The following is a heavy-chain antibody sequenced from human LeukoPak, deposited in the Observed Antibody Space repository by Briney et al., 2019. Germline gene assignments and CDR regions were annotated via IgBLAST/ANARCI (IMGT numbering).Heavy chain of an antibody. V-gene: IGHV4-39*01. D-gene: IGHD3-9*01. Sequence: PSETLSLTCTVSGGSISSSSYYWGWIRQSPGKGLGWIGNIHYSGSTQYDPSLKSRVTISVDTSKNQFSLKLSSVTAADTAVYYCAGILTGYFDYWGQGTLVTVSS. J-gene: IGHJ4*02. CDR2: IHYSGST. CDR3: AGILTGYFDY. CDR1: GGSISSSSYY.